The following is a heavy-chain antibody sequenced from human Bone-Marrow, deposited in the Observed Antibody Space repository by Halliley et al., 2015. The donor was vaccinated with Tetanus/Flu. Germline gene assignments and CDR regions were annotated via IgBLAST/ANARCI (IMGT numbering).Heavy chain of an antibody. D-gene: IGHD2-15*01. V-gene: IGHV4-34*12. CDR3: ATLGYTSGNSFDH. J-gene: IGHJ4*02. Sequence: TLSLTCAVYGGSFGDSGYYWNWCRQPPGKGLEWIGEIIPYGNINYNQSLQSRVTISVDTSKNQFSLKLSSVSAADTAVYYCATLGYTSGNSFDHWGQGTPITVSS. CDR1: GGSFGDSGYY. CDR2: IIPYGNI.